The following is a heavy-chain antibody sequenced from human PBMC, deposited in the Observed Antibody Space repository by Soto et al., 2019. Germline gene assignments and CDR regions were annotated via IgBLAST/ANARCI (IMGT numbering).Heavy chain of an antibody. D-gene: IGHD4-17*01. V-gene: IGHV4-39*01. CDR1: GGSIRSSSYY. Sequence: PSETLSLMCPVSGGSIRSSSYYWGWIRQPPGKGLEWIGSIYYSGSTYYNPSLKSRVTISVDTSKNQFSLKLSSVTAADTAVYYCARPDYGGNSGGYFDYWGQGTLVTVPS. CDR2: IYYSGST. J-gene: IGHJ4*02. CDR3: ARPDYGGNSGGYFDY.